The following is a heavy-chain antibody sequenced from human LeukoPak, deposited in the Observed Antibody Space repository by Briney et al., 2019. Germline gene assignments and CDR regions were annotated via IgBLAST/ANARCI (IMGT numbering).Heavy chain of an antibody. D-gene: IGHD3-10*01. CDR3: ARGIRGVIYY. Sequence: SETLSLTCTVSGDSISSSNSYWGWIRQPPGKGLEWIGSIYYSGNTYYNASLKSRVTISVDTSKNQFSLKLTSVTAADTAVYYCARGIRGVIYYWGQGTLVTVSS. CDR1: GDSISSSNSY. J-gene: IGHJ4*02. V-gene: IGHV4-39*01. CDR2: IYYSGNT.